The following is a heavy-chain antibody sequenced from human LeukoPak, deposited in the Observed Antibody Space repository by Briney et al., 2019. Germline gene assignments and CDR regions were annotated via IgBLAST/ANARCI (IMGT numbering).Heavy chain of an antibody. V-gene: IGHV4-34*01. CDR2: INHSGST. Sequence: SETLSLTCAVYGGSFSGYYWSWVRQPPGKGLEWIGEINHSGSTNYNPSLKSRVTISVDTSKNQFSLKLSSVTAADTAVYYCAGDLGPYSSSLPRGWFDPWGQGTLVTVSS. J-gene: IGHJ5*02. CDR3: AGDLGPYSSSLPRGWFDP. D-gene: IGHD6-13*01. CDR1: GGSFSGYY.